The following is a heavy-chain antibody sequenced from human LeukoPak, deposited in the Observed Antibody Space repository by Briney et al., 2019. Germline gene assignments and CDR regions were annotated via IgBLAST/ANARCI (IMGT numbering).Heavy chain of an antibody. CDR1: GGSISSYY. Sequence: PSETLSLTCTVSGGSISSYYWSWIRQPPGKGLEWIGYIFYSGSTNYNPSLKSRVTISVDTSKNQFSLKLSSVTAADTAVYYCARHGSVSSGALVCGQGTLVTVSS. J-gene: IGHJ4*02. CDR2: IFYSGST. V-gene: IGHV4-59*08. D-gene: IGHD3-22*01. CDR3: ARHGSVSSGALV.